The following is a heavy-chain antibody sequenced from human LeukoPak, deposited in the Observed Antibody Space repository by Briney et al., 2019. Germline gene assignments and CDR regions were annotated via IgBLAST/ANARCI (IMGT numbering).Heavy chain of an antibody. CDR1: GFTFSSYW. CDR3: ARAVGQLWLDY. D-gene: IGHD5-18*01. Sequence: GGSLRLSCAASGFTFSSYWMYWVRQAPGKGLVWVSRINGDGSTTTYADSVKGRFTISRDNAKNTLYLQMNSLRAEDTAVYYCARAVGQLWLDYWGQGTLVTVSS. J-gene: IGHJ4*02. CDR2: INGDGSTT. V-gene: IGHV3-74*01.